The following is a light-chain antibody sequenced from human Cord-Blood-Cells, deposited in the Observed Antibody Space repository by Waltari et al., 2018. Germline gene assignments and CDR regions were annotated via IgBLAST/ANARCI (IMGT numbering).Light chain of an antibody. CDR3: NSRDSSGNHVV. Sequence: SSELTQDPAVSVALGQTVRTTCQGDSRRSYYASWYQQKPGQAPVLVIYGKNNRPSGLPDRFSGSSSGNTASVTITGAQAEDEADYYCNSRDSSGNHVVFGGGTKLTVL. CDR1: SRRSYY. CDR2: GKN. V-gene: IGLV3-19*01. J-gene: IGLJ2*01.